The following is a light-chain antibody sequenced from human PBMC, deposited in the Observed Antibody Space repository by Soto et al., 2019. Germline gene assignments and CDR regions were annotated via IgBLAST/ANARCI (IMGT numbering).Light chain of an antibody. CDR2: DDH. CDR1: ISNIGTND. V-gene: IGLV1-51*01. Sequence: QSVLTQPPSASGTPGQRVTISCSGSISNIGTNDVYWYQQLPGTAPKLLIFDDHRRPSGIPDRFSASKSGTSATLGITGLQTGDEAHYYCGAWDNSLTAVVFGGGTKLTVL. CDR3: GAWDNSLTAVV. J-gene: IGLJ2*01.